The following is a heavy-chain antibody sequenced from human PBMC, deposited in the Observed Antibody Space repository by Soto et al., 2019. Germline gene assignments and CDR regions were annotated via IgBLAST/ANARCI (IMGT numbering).Heavy chain of an antibody. D-gene: IGHD2-15*01. Sequence: ETLSLTCTVSGGSISSYSFYWAWIRQPPGKGLEWIGIIYYSGDTYYNPSLAGRLTMSVDTSNQFSLTLRSVTAADTALYYCARNQPQRYCSGGTCRPAYGMDVWGQGTTVTVSS. CDR2: IYYSGDT. J-gene: IGHJ6*02. CDR3: ARNQPQRYCSGGTCRPAYGMDV. CDR1: GGSISSYSFY. V-gene: IGHV4-39*01.